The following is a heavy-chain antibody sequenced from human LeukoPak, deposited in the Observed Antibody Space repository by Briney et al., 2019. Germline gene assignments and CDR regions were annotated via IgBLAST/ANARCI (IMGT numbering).Heavy chain of an antibody. CDR1: GYTFADYF. D-gene: IGHD1-26*01. CDR3: ARDVSSTPNWEFDY. J-gene: IGHJ4*02. Sequence: ASVKVSCKTSGYTFADYFIHWVRQAPGQGLEYMGRINANSGGTEYQQKFQGRVTMTRDMSISTAYVEINWLISDNTAIYYCARDVSSTPNWEFDYWGQGTTVTVSS. V-gene: IGHV1-2*06. CDR2: INANSGGT.